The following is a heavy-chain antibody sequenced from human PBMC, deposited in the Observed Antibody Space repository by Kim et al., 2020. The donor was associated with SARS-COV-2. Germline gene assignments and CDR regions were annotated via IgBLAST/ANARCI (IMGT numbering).Heavy chain of an antibody. CDR3: ARDRYYDSSGLGGYDY. J-gene: IGHJ4*02. CDR2: TYYRSKWYN. CDR1: GDSVSSNSAA. Sequence: SQTLSLTCAISGDSVSSNSAAWNWIRQSPSRGLEWLGRTYYRSKWYNDYAVSVKSRITINPDTSKNQFSLQLNSVTPEDMAVYYCARDRYYDSSGLGGYDYWGQGTLVTVSS. V-gene: IGHV6-1*01. D-gene: IGHD3-22*01.